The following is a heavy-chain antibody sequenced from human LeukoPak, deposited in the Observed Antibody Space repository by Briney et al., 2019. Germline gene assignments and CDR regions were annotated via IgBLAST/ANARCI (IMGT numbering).Heavy chain of an antibody. Sequence: GGSLRLSCTASGFTFDDYAIHWVRQVPGKGLQWVSVISWDGTYANYTDYVKERFSISRDNRKHSVYLQMNSLRAEDTAVYYCARDSNYYDSSGYYYGSAFDIWGQGTMVTVSS. V-gene: IGHV3-43D*03. CDR1: GFTFDDYA. D-gene: IGHD3-22*01. CDR2: ISWDGTYA. CDR3: ARDSNYYDSSGYYYGSAFDI. J-gene: IGHJ3*02.